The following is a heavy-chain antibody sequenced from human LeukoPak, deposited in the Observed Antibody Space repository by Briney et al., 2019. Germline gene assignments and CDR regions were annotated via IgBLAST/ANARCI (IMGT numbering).Heavy chain of an antibody. D-gene: IGHD5-12*01. CDR3: AKAQNSCYDFDY. J-gene: IGHJ4*02. CDR2: LWSDGSNK. CDR1: GFSFSSYG. Sequence: GRCLSLSCAVSGFSFSSYGMHWVSQAPSRGRGGVAVLWSDGSNKSYADSVTGRFTIPRDNSKHTMCLQMNCLRAEHTAVSYCAKAQNSCYDFDYWGQGTLVTVSS. V-gene: IGHV3-33*03.